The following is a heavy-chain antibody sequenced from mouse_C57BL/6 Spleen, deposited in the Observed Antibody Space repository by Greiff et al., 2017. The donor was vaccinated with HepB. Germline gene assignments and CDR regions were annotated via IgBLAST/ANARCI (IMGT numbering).Heavy chain of an antibody. CDR2: IYPGSGST. CDR3: ARDRAYSNYRAMDY. V-gene: IGHV1-55*01. Sequence: QVQLQQPGAELVKPGASVKMSCKASGYTFTSYWITWVKQRPGQGLEWIGDIYPGSGSTNYNEKFKSKATLTVDTSSSTAYMQLSSLTSEDSAVYYCARDRAYSNYRAMDYWGQGTSVTVSS. CDR1: GYTFTSYW. J-gene: IGHJ4*01. D-gene: IGHD2-5*01.